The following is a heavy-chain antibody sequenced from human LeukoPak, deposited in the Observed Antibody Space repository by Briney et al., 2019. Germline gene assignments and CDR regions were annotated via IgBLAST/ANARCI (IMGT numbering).Heavy chain of an antibody. J-gene: IGHJ5*02. D-gene: IGHD1-26*01. CDR2: INSDGSST. Sequence: PGGSLRLSCAASGFTFRSYWMHWVRQAPGKGLVWVSRINSDGSSTSYADSVKGRFTISRDNAKNTLYLQMNSLRAEDTAVYYCARDYAGTNWFDPWGQGTLVTVSS. CDR1: GFTFRSYW. V-gene: IGHV3-74*01. CDR3: ARDYAGTNWFDP.